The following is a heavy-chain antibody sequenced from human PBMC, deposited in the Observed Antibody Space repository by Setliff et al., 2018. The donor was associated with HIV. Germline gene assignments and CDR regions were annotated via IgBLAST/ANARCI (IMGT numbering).Heavy chain of an antibody. Sequence: SETLSLTCTVSGDSFSSYYWSWIRQPAGKGLEWIGHIYSSGITNYNPSLKSRVTMSVDTPKKQFTLKLSSVTAADTAVYYCAGDLVVVPAAGHMDSYYMDVWGKGTTVTVSS. CDR1: GDSFSSYY. CDR3: AGDLVVVPAAGHMDSYYMDV. CDR2: IYSSGIT. D-gene: IGHD2-2*01. V-gene: IGHV4-4*07. J-gene: IGHJ6*03.